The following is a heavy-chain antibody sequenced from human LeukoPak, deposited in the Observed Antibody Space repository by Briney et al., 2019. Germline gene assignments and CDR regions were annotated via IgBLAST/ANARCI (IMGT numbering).Heavy chain of an antibody. J-gene: IGHJ5*02. CDR1: GGSISSSSYY. Sequence: SETLSLTCTVFGGSISSSSYYWGWIRQPPGKGLEWIGSIYYSGSTYYNPSLKSRVTISVDTSKNQFSLKLSSVTAADTAVYYCARHGGYNPHRFDPWGQGTLVTVSS. CDR3: ARHGGYNPHRFDP. D-gene: IGHD5-24*01. V-gene: IGHV4-39*01. CDR2: IYYSGST.